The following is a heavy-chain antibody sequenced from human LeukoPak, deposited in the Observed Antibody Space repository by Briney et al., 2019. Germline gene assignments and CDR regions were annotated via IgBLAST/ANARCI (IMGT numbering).Heavy chain of an antibody. V-gene: IGHV1-69*13. D-gene: IGHD6-6*01. CDR1: GYTFTGYY. CDR2: IIPIFGTA. Sequence: SVKVSCKASGYTFTGYYMHWVRQAPGQGLEWMGGIIPIFGTANYAQKFQGRVTITADESTSTAYMELSSLRSEDTAVYYCARGYGSSSGEFDYWGQGTLVTVSS. CDR3: ARGYGSSSGEFDY. J-gene: IGHJ4*02.